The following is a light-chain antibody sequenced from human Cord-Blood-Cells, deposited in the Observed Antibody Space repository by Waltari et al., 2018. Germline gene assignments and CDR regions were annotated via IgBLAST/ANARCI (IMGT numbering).Light chain of an antibody. CDR2: LGS. Sequence: DMVMTQSPLSLPVTPGEPAAISCRSSRSLLHSNGYNYLDWYLQKPGQSPQLLIYLGSNRGSGVPDRFSGSGSGTDFTLKISRVEAEDVGVYYCMQALQTRITFGQGTRLEIK. CDR1: RSLLHSNGYNY. V-gene: IGKV2-28*01. J-gene: IGKJ5*01. CDR3: MQALQTRIT.